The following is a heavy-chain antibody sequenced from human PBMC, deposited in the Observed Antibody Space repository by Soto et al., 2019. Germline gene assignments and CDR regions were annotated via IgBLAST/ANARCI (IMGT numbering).Heavy chain of an antibody. CDR3: AKDSLYDFWSGPYYYGMDV. D-gene: IGHD3-3*01. CDR2: ISGSGGST. V-gene: IGHV3-23*01. J-gene: IGHJ6*02. CDR1: GFTFSSYA. Sequence: GGSLRLSCAASGFTFSSYAMSWVRQAPGKGLEWVSAISGSGGSTYYADSVKGRFTISRDNSKNTLYLQMNSLRAEDTAVYYCAKDSLYDFWSGPYYYGMDVWGQGTTVTVSS.